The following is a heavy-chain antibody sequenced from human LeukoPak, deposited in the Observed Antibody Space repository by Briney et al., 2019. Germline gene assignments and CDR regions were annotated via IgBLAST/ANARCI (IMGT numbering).Heavy chain of an antibody. CDR3: AKGIRDGYSYYDYNMDV. V-gene: IGHV3-23*01. CDR2: ISGIGGRT. Sequence: GGSLRLSCAASGFTFSNYVMRWVRQAPGKGLEWVSAISGIGGRTYSADSVKGRFTISRDNSKNTLYLQMHSLRAEDPAVYYCAKGIRDGYSYYDYNMDVWGKGTTVTISS. CDR1: GFTFSNYV. D-gene: IGHD5-24*01. J-gene: IGHJ6*03.